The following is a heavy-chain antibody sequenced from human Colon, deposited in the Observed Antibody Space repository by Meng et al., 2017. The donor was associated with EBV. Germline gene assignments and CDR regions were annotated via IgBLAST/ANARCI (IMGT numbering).Heavy chain of an antibody. D-gene: IGHD2-21*01. V-gene: IGHV4-30-4*01. CDR2: IHHSGSA. Sequence: QVQMTESGLGLVEPSQTLSLTCTVSGGSMSSGNYYWSWIRQPPGKGLEWIGYIHHSGSAYYNPSLKSRVSISVDTSKNQFSLNLNSMTAADTAVYYCASFDHIPRRNYFDYWGQGTLVTVSS. CDR3: ASFDHIPRRNYFDY. CDR1: GGSMSSGNYY. J-gene: IGHJ4*02.